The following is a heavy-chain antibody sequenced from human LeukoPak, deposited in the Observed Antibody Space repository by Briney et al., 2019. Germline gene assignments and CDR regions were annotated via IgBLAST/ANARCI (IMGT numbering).Heavy chain of an antibody. Sequence: ASETLSLTCTVSGGSISSDSYYWGWIRQPPGKGLQWIGCIYYSGSTYSNPSLKTRVTISVDRSKTQFSLRLTSVTASDTAVYYCARQDYYSYYHMDVWGRGTTVTISS. J-gene: IGHJ6*03. CDR1: GGSISSDSYY. CDR3: ARQDYYSYYHMDV. V-gene: IGHV4-39*01. CDR2: IYYSGST.